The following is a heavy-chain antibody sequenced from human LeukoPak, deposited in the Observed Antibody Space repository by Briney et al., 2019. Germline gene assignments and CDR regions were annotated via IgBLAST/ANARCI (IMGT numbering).Heavy chain of an antibody. V-gene: IGHV4-34*01. Sequence: SETLSLTCAVYGGSFSGYYWSWIRQPPGKGLEWIGEINHSGSTNYNPSLKSRVTISVDTSKNQFSLKLSSVTAADTAVYYCARGRGITMIVVVTYYFDYWGQGILVTVSS. CDR2: INHSGST. D-gene: IGHD3-22*01. J-gene: IGHJ4*02. CDR3: ARGRGITMIVVVTYYFDY. CDR1: GGSFSGYY.